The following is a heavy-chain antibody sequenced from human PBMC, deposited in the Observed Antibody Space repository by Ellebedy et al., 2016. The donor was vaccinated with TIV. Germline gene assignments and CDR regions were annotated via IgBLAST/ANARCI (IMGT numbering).Heavy chain of an antibody. CDR1: DGSVSNRGYY. V-gene: IGHV4-61*03. J-gene: IGHJ6*02. Sequence: SETLSLXXSVSDGSVSNRGYYWAWLRQPPGKGLEWIGHIHYTGSTDYNPSLKSRFTISVDTSKNHFSLIVTSVTAADTAVYFCAGGTHYYYGWDVWGRGTTVIVS. CDR3: AGGTHYYYGWDV. CDR2: IHYTGST.